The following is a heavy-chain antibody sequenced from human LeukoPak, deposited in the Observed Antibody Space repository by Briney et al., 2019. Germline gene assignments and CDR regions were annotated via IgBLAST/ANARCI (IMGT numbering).Heavy chain of an antibody. CDR3: AREGITGTTVVY. J-gene: IGHJ4*02. CDR2: INPSGGST. Sequence: GASVKASCKASGYTFTSYYMHWVRQAPGQGLEWMGIINPSGGSTSYAQKFQGRVTMTRDTSTSTVYMELSSLRSEDTAVYYCAREGITGTTVVYWGQGTLVTVSS. D-gene: IGHD1-20*01. CDR1: GYTFTSYY. V-gene: IGHV1-46*01.